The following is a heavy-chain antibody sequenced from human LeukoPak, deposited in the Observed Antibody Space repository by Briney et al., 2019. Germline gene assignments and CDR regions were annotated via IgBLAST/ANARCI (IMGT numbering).Heavy chain of an antibody. CDR1: GGSINSYY. J-gene: IGHJ6*03. D-gene: IGHD1-1*01. CDR3: ARHRGGTLNLYYYYMDV. Sequence: SETLSHTCTVSGGSINSYYWSWIRQPAGKGLEWIGRIYTSGSTNYNPSLKSRVTMSVDTSKNQFSLKLSSVTAADTAMYYCARHRGGTLNLYYYYMDVWGKGTTGTVSS. CDR2: IYTSGST. V-gene: IGHV4-4*07.